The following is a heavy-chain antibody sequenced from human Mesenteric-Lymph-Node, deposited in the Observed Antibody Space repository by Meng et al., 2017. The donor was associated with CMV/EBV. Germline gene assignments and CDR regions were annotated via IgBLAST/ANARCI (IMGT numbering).Heavy chain of an antibody. CDR1: GGSISSSSYY. CDR3: ASNSGSKLYLDDYYAMDV. Sequence: SETLSLTCIVSGGSISSSSYYWSWIRQPPGKGLEWIGNIYYSGSTYYNPSLKSRVSISIDTSKNHFSLRLSSVTAADTAVYYCASNSGSKLYLDDYYAMDVWGQGTTVTVSS. V-gene: IGHV4-39*02. CDR2: IYYSGST. J-gene: IGHJ6*02. D-gene: IGHD1-26*01.